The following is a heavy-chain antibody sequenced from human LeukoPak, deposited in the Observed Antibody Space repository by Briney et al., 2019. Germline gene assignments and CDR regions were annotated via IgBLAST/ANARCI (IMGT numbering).Heavy chain of an antibody. Sequence: PGGSLRLSCAASGFTFSSYGMHWVRQAPGKGLEWVAVISYDGSNKYYADSVKGRFTISRDNSKNTLYPQMNSLRAEDTAVYYCAKEKAAMVTVDAFDIWGQGTMVTVSS. D-gene: IGHD5-18*01. CDR2: ISYDGSNK. J-gene: IGHJ3*02. V-gene: IGHV3-30*18. CDR3: AKEKAAMVTVDAFDI. CDR1: GFTFSSYG.